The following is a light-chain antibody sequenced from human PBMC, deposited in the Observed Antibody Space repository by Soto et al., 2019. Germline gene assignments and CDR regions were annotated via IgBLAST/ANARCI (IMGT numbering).Light chain of an antibody. V-gene: IGLV8-61*01. CDR1: SGSVSTSYF. CDR3: VLYMGSGIWV. CDR2: STN. J-gene: IGLJ3*02. Sequence: QAVVTQEPSFSVSPGGTVTLTCGLSSGSVSTSYFPSWYQQTPGQAPRTLIYSTNTRSSGVPDRFSGSILGNKAALTIRGAQADDECDNSCVLYMGSGIWVFGGGTNLTVL.